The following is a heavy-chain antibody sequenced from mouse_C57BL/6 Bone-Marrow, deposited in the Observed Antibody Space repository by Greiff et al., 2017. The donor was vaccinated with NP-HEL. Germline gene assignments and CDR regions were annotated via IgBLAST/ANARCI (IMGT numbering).Heavy chain of an antibody. CDR1: GYTFTEYT. Sequence: VQLQQSGAELVKPGASVKLSCKASGYTFTEYTIHWVKQRSGQGLEWIGWFYPGSGSIKYNEKFKDKATLTAGKSSSTVYMELSRLTSEDSAVYFCARHEEGAYYGSSYWYFDVWGTGTTVTVSS. J-gene: IGHJ1*03. CDR3: ARHEEGAYYGSSYWYFDV. V-gene: IGHV1-62-2*01. CDR2: FYPGSGSI. D-gene: IGHD1-1*01.